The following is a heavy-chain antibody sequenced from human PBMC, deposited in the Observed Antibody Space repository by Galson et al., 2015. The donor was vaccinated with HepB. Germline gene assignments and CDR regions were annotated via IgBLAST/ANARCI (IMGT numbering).Heavy chain of an antibody. CDR2: IYYSGST. V-gene: IGHV4-39*07. CDR1: GGSISSSSYY. J-gene: IGHJ4*02. Sequence: ETLSLTCTVSGGSISSSSYYWGWIRQPPGKGLEWIGSIYYSGSTNYNPSLKSRVTISVDTSKNQFSLKLSSVTAADTAVYYCARGPQEFGVVDYWGQGTLVTVSS. D-gene: IGHD3-3*01. CDR3: ARGPQEFGVVDY.